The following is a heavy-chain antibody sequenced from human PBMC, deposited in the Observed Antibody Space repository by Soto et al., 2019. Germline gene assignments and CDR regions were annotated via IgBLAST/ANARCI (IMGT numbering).Heavy chain of an antibody. D-gene: IGHD3-9*01. Sequence: QVQLVESGGGVVQPGRSLRLSCAASGFTFSRYGMHWVRQAPGKGLEWVAVIWYDGSNKYYADSVKGRFTISRDNSKNTLYLQMNSLRVEDTAVYCCGCGFGWVWGMDVWGQGTTVTVSS. CDR3: GCGFGWVWGMDV. J-gene: IGHJ6*01. CDR2: IWYDGSNK. CDR1: GFTFSRYG. V-gene: IGHV3-33*01.